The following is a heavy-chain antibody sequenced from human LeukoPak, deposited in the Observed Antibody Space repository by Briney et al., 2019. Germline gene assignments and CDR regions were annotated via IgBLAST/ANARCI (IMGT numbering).Heavy chain of an antibody. V-gene: IGHV4-34*01. CDR2: INHSGST. Sequence: SETLSLTCPVYGGSFSGYYWSWIRQPPGKGLEWIGEINHSGSTNYNPSLKSRVTISVDTSKNQFSLKLSSVTAADTAVYYCARGGPGPNMDVWGKGTTVTVSS. CDR3: ARGGPGPNMDV. J-gene: IGHJ6*04. CDR1: GGSFSGYY.